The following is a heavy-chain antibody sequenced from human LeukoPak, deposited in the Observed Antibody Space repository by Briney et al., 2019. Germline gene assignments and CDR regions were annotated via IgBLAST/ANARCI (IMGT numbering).Heavy chain of an antibody. Sequence: GGSLRLSCAASGFTFSSYGMSWVRQAPGKGLEWVSAISGSGGSTYYADSVKGRFTISKDNSKNTLYLQMNSLRAEDTAVYYCAKDPEGVIVYWGQGTLVTVSS. J-gene: IGHJ4*02. CDR2: ISGSGGST. CDR1: GFTFSSYG. V-gene: IGHV3-23*01. CDR3: AKDPEGVIVY. D-gene: IGHD3-22*01.